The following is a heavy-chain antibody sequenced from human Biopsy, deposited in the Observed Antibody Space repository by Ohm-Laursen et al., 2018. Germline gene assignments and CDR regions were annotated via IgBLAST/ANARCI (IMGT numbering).Heavy chain of an antibody. CDR1: GDSVTKYY. J-gene: IGHJ6*02. CDR2: IYYCVRT. CDR3: ARDSGILNYGNFKYYHYYGMDV. V-gene: IGHV4-59*02. D-gene: IGHD4-11*01. Sequence: TLSLTCTVSGDSVTKYYWSWIRQPPDKGLERIGHIYYCVRTNYNPSLQSRVSISVDTSRNQVSLTLSSVTAADTAVYYCARDSGILNYGNFKYYHYYGMDVWGQGTKVTVSS.